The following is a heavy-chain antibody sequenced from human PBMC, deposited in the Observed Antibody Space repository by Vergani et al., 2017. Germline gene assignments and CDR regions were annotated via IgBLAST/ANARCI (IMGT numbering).Heavy chain of an antibody. CDR1: GFTFSSYS. CDR2: ISSSGSPI. J-gene: IGHJ4*02. CDR3: ARXHGYSFGSYYFDY. V-gene: IGHV3-48*01. Sequence: EVQLVESGGDLVQPGGSLRLSCAASGFTFSSYSMNWVRQAPGKGLEWVSYISSSGSPIYYADSVKGRFTISRDNAKNSLYLQMNSLRAEDTAVYYCARXHGYSFGSYYFDYWGQGTLVTVSS. D-gene: IGHD5-18*01.